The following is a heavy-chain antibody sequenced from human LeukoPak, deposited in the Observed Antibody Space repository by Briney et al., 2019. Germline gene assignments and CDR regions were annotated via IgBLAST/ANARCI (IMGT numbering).Heavy chain of an antibody. D-gene: IGHD3-3*01. J-gene: IGHJ4*02. Sequence: GGSLRLSCAAAGFTFSSYGMRWVRQAPGKGLEWVAVIWYDGSNKYYADSVKGRFTISRDNSKNTLYLQMNSLRAEDTAVYYCAREQRFLEWLSNGPYYFDYWGQGTLVTVSS. V-gene: IGHV3-33*01. CDR2: IWYDGSNK. CDR3: AREQRFLEWLSNGPYYFDY. CDR1: GFTFSSYG.